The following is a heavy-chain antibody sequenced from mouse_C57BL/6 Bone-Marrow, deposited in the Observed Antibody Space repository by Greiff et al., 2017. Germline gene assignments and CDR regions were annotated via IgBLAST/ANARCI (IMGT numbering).Heavy chain of an antibody. J-gene: IGHJ2*01. CDR1: GYTFTSYW. CDR2: IYPTSGRT. CDR3: ARSGPLGRSVDY. V-gene: IGHV1-55*01. D-gene: IGHD4-1*01. Sequence: VQLQQPGAELVKPGASVKMSCKASGYTFTSYWITWVKQRPGQGLEWIGDIYPTSGRTNYNEKFKSKAILTVATSSNTAYMQLSSLTSEDSAVFYCARSGPLGRSVDYWGQGTTLTVSS.